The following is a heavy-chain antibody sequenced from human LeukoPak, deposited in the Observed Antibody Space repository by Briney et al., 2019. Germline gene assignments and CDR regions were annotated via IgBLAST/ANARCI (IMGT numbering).Heavy chain of an antibody. CDR2: INPNSGGT. CDR1: GYTCTGYY. J-gene: IGHJ4*02. D-gene: IGHD5-24*01. Sequence: ASVKVSCKASGYTCTGYYMHWVRQAPGQGLEWMGWINPNSGGTNYAQKFQGRVTMTRDTSISTAYMELSRLRSDDTAVYYCARVDGYNRRGDYWGQGTLVTVSS. CDR3: ARVDGYNRRGDY. V-gene: IGHV1-2*02.